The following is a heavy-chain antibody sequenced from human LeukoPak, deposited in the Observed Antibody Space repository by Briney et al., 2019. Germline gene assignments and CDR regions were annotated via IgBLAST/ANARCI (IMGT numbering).Heavy chain of an antibody. J-gene: IGHJ4*02. Sequence: PSETLSLTCTVSGGSISSGGYYWSWIRQHPGKGLEWIGYIYYSGSTNYNPSLKSRVTISVDTSKNQFSLKLSSVTAADTAVYYCARHELGAGTIDYWGQGTLVTVSS. V-gene: IGHV4-61*08. CDR1: GGSISSGGYY. D-gene: IGHD6-19*01. CDR2: IYYSGST. CDR3: ARHELGAGTIDY.